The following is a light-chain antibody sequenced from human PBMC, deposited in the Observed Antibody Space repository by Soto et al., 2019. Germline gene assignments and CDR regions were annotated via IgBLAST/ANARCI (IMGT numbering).Light chain of an antibody. V-gene: IGKV3-11*01. CDR2: YAS. CDR3: QQRSNWPFLT. J-gene: IGKJ4*01. CDR1: QTVSRY. Sequence: VLTQSPATLSLSPGERATLSCRASQTVSRYLAWYQQKPGQAPRLLIYYASNRAAGIPARFSGSGSGTDYTLIISSLEPEDFVVYYCQQRSNWPFLTFGGGTKVEI.